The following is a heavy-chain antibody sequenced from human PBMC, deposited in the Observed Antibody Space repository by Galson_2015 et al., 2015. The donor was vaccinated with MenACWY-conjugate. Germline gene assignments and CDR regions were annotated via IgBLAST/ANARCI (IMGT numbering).Heavy chain of an antibody. J-gene: IGHJ5*02. D-gene: IGHD1-26*01. V-gene: IGHV3-23*01. CDR2: ISGSGGST. Sequence: SLRLSCAASGFTFSSYAMSWVRQAPGKGLEWVSAISGSGGSTYYADPVKGRFTISRDNSKNTLYLQMNSLRAEDTAVHYCAKDSGPSYPNWFDPWGQGTLVTVSS. CDR1: GFTFSSYA. CDR3: AKDSGPSYPNWFDP.